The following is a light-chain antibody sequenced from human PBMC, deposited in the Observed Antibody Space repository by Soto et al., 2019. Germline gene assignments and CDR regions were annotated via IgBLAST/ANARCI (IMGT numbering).Light chain of an antibody. J-gene: IGKJ2*01. CDR1: QSVSSN. Sequence: EIVMTQSPATLSVSPGERATLSCRASQSVSSNLAWYQQKPGQAPRLLIYGASTRATGIPARFSGSGSGTEFTLTISGLQSEDFAVYYCQQYNNWPPYTFGQGTKLEIK. V-gene: IGKV3-15*01. CDR2: GAS. CDR3: QQYNNWPPYT.